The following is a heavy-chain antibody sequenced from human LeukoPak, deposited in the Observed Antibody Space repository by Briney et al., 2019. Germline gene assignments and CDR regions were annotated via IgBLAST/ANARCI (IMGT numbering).Heavy chain of an antibody. CDR2: IYYSRST. D-gene: IGHD6-13*01. J-gene: IGHJ4*02. Sequence: SETLSLTCTVSGGSISSYYWSWIRQPPGKGLEWIGYIYYSRSTNYNPSLKSRVTILVDTSKNQFSLNLSSVTAADTAVYYCARDKGIAAPERYFDYWGQGTLVTVSS. V-gene: IGHV4-59*01. CDR1: GGSISSYY. CDR3: ARDKGIAAPERYFDY.